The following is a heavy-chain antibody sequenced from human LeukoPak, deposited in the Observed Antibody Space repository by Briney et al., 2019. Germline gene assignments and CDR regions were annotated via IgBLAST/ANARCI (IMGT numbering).Heavy chain of an antibody. J-gene: IGHJ4*02. CDR3: ARGVATGNLGLFDY. CDR2: INPNSGGT. Sequence: ASLRVSCTASGYTFTGYYMHWVRQAPGQGLEWMGWINPNSGGTNYAQKFQGRVTMTRDTSISTAYMELSRLRSDDTAVYYCARGVATGNLGLFDYWGQGTLVTVSS. V-gene: IGHV1-2*02. CDR1: GYTFTGYY. D-gene: IGHD5-12*01.